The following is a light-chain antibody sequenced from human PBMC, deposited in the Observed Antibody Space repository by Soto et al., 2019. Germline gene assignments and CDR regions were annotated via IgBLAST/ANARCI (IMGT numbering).Light chain of an antibody. V-gene: IGKV3-15*01. CDR3: QQYNNWPFT. CDR1: QSVSSN. Sequence: EIVMTQSPATLSVSPGERATLSCRARQSVSSNLAWYQQKPGQAPRLLIYGASTRATGIPARFSGSGSGTEFTLTISSLQSEDFAIYYCQQYNNWPFTFGQWTKLEIK. CDR2: GAS. J-gene: IGKJ2*01.